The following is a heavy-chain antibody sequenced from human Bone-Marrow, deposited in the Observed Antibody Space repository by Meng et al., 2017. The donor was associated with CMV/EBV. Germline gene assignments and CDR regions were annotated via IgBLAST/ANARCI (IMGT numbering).Heavy chain of an antibody. Sequence: GESLKISCAASGFTFSSYGMHWVRQAPGKGLEWVAFIRYDGSNKYYADSVKGRFTISRDNSKNTLYLQMNSLRAEDTAVYYCAKDKDDFWSGYHLDYWGQGTLVTVPS. CDR1: GFTFSSYG. J-gene: IGHJ4*02. D-gene: IGHD3-3*01. CDR3: AKDKDDFWSGYHLDY. V-gene: IGHV3-30*02. CDR2: IRYDGSNK.